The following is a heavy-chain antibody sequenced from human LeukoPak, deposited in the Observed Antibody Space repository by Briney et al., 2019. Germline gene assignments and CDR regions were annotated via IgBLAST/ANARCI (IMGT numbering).Heavy chain of an antibody. Sequence: PGGSLRLSCAASGLTFSDYAMCWFRQAPGKGLEWVSGITSGFTPHYADSVKGRFTISRDNSKNTFHLQLNSLRAEDTAVYYCAKDYSESRVADVFFEYWGQGTLVTVSS. V-gene: IGHV3-23*01. CDR2: ITSGFTP. D-gene: IGHD2-15*01. CDR1: GLTFSDYA. J-gene: IGHJ4*02. CDR3: AKDYSESRVADVFFEY.